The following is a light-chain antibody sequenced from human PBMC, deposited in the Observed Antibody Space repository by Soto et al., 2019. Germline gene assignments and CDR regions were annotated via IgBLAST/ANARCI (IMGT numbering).Light chain of an antibody. Sequence: DIQMTQSPSSLSASVGDRVTITCRASQSISSYLNWYQQKPGKAPKLLIYAASSLQSGVPSRFSGSGSGTDFTLTISSLHPEDFATYYCQQSYSTPITFGQGTRL. V-gene: IGKV1-39*01. CDR2: AAS. J-gene: IGKJ5*01. CDR1: QSISSY. CDR3: QQSYSTPIT.